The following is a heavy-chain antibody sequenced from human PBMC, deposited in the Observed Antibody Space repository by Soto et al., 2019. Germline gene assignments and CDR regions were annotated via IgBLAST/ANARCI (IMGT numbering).Heavy chain of an antibody. Sequence: GGSLRLSCAASGFTFSSYTMHWVRQAPGKGLEWVAVISYDGSNKYYADSVKGRFTISRDNSKNTLYLQMNSLRAEDTAVYYCARAFHYDFWSGCYYYGMDVWGQGTTVTVSS. V-gene: IGHV3-30-3*01. CDR2: ISYDGSNK. CDR3: ARAFHYDFWSGCYYYGMDV. J-gene: IGHJ6*02. D-gene: IGHD3-3*01. CDR1: GFTFSSYT.